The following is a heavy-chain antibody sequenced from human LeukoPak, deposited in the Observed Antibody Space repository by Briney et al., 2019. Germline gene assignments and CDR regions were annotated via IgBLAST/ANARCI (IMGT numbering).Heavy chain of an antibody. Sequence: GGSLRLSCAASGFTFSSYSMNWVRQAPGKGLEWVSYISSSSSTIYYADSVKGRFTISRDNAKKSLSLQMNSLRDEDTAVYYCARGVHNYGNFDFWGQGTLVTVSS. CDR3: ARGVHNYGNFDF. CDR1: GFTFSSYS. D-gene: IGHD5-18*01. V-gene: IGHV3-48*02. J-gene: IGHJ4*02. CDR2: ISSSSSTI.